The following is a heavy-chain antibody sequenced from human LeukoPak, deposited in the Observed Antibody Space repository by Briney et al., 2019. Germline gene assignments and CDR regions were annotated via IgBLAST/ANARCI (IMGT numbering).Heavy chain of an antibody. J-gene: IGHJ4*02. CDR1: GGSISSYY. D-gene: IGHD6-19*01. Sequence: SETLSLTCTVSGGSISSYYWSWIRQPPGKGLEWIGSIYYSGSTYYNPSLKSRVTISVDTSKNQFSLKLSSVTAADTAVYYCARGDSSGWYYFDYWGQGTLVTVSS. V-gene: IGHV4-59*05. CDR2: IYYSGST. CDR3: ARGDSSGWYYFDY.